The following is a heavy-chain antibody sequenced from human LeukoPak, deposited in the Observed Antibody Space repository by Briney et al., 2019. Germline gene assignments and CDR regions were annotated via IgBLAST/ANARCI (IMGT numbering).Heavy chain of an antibody. Sequence: ASVKVSCKASGYTFTSYYMHWVRQAPGQGLEWMGIINPSGGSTSYAQKFRGRVTMTRDTSTSTVYMELSSLRSEDTAVYYCARDAAYCGGDCYFPNYWGQGTLVTVSS. D-gene: IGHD2-21*02. V-gene: IGHV1-46*01. CDR1: GYTFTSYY. CDR3: ARDAAYCGGDCYFPNY. CDR2: INPSGGST. J-gene: IGHJ4*02.